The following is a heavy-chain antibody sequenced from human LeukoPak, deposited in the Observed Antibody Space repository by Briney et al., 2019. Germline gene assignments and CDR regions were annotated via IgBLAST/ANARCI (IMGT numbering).Heavy chain of an antibody. CDR1: GFTFSSYV. J-gene: IGHJ4*02. Sequence: GGSLRLSCAASGFTFSSYVMHWVRQAPGKGLEWVAVISYDGSNKYYADSVKGRSTISRDNAKNMVYLQMNNLRAEDTAVYYCVSFYETYWGRGTLVTVSS. CDR2: ISYDGSNK. CDR3: VSFYETY. V-gene: IGHV3-30-3*01. D-gene: IGHD2-2*01.